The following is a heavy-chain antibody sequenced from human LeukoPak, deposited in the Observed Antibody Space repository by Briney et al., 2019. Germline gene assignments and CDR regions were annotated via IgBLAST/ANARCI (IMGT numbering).Heavy chain of an antibody. CDR2: IWYDGSNK. D-gene: IGHD5-24*01. Sequence: GGSLRLSCAAPGFTFSSYGMHWVRQAPGKGLEWVAVIWYDGSNKYYADSVKGRFTISRDNSKNTLYLQMNSLRAEDTAVYYCAKVGREMATYFFDYWGQGTLVTVSS. CDR3: AKVGREMATYFFDY. V-gene: IGHV3-33*06. CDR1: GFTFSSYG. J-gene: IGHJ4*02.